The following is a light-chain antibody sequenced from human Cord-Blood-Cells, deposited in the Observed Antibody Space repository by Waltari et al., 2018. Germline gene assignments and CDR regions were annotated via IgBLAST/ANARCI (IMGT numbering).Light chain of an antibody. CDR3: SSYTSSSTVV. J-gene: IGLJ2*01. Sequence: QSALTQPASVSGSPGQSITIPCTGTSSDVGGYNYVSWYQQHPGKAPKLMIYEFSNRPSGVSNLFSGSKSGNTASLTISGLQSEDEADYYCSSYTSSSTVVFGGGTKLTVL. V-gene: IGLV2-14*01. CDR2: EFS. CDR1: SSDVGGYNY.